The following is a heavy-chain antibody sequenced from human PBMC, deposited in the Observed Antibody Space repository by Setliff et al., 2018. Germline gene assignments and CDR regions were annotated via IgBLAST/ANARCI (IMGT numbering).Heavy chain of an antibody. D-gene: IGHD4-17*01. V-gene: IGHV3-23*01. CDR2: MSGSGRYT. CDR1: GFIFSNYA. CDR3: SKHPTALTTAGGDY. Sequence: GGSLRLSCAASGFIFSNYAMSWVRQAPGKGLEWVCGMSGSGRYTHHADSVKGRFTISRDNSKNTLFLQMNSLIFDDTAVYYCSKHPTALTTAGGDYWGQGALVTVSS. J-gene: IGHJ4*02.